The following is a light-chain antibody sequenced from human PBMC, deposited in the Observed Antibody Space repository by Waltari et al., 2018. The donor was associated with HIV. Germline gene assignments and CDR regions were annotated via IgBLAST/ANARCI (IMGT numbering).Light chain of an antibody. V-gene: IGKV3-20*01. CDR1: QTASSSY. J-gene: IGKJ4*01. CDR3: QHYRSSPST. Sequence: VLPQSPGPTSSSPGQRAHLPCRASQTASSSYLAWYQQQPGQAPRLLNYGAYIRAPGMPDRFSGSGSGTDFTLTISRLEPEDFAMYHCQHYRSSPSTFGGATKVEIK. CDR2: GAY.